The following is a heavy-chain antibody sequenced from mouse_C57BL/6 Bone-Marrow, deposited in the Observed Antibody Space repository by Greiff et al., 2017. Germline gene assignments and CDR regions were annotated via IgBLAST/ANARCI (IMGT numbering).Heavy chain of an antibody. Sequence: QVQLQQSGAELVRPGASVTLSCKASGYTFTDYEMHWVKQTPVHGLEWIGAIDPETGGTAYNQKFKGKAILTADKSSSTAYMELRSLTSEDSAVYYCTRSLYGNYGYFDVWGTGTTVTVSS. D-gene: IGHD2-1*01. J-gene: IGHJ1*03. CDR3: TRSLYGNYGYFDV. CDR2: IDPETGGT. CDR1: GYTFTDYE. V-gene: IGHV1-15*01.